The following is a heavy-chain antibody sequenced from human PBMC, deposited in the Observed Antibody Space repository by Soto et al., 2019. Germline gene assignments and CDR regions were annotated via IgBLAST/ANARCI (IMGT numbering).Heavy chain of an antibody. D-gene: IGHD2-15*01. V-gene: IGHV1-69*06. CDR1: GGTFSRYA. CDR3: ARDRMLVGSRWWLEP. J-gene: IGHJ5*02. CDR2: IASVGGTP. Sequence: QLVQSGAEARKPGSSVKVSCMAAGGTFSRYAFSWIRQAPGQGLEWMGGIASVGGTPNYALKFRDRVTIVADKRTNSAYMELTSIRSEDTAVYFCARDRMLVGSRWWLEPWGHVKLVIVSS.